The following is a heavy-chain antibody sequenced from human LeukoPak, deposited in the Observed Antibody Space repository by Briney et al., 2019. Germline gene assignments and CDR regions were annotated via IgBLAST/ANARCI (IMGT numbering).Heavy chain of an antibody. D-gene: IGHD6-13*01. CDR3: ARVGQGIAAAGTSGWYYYGMDV. CDR2: ISSSSSTI. Sequence: GGSLRLSCAASGFTFSSYSMNWVRQAPGKGLEWVSYISSSSSTIYYADSVKDRFTISRDNAKNSLYLQMNSLRAEDTAVYYCARVGQGIAAAGTSGWYYYGMDVWGQGTTVTVSS. CDR1: GFTFSSYS. J-gene: IGHJ6*02. V-gene: IGHV3-48*01.